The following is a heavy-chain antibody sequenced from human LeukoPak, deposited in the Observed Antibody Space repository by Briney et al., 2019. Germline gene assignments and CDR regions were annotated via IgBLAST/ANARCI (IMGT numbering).Heavy chain of an antibody. CDR3: ARAAGQDY. V-gene: IGHV1-46*01. D-gene: IGHD6-19*01. CDR1: GYTFSSYY. Sequence: ASVKVSCKASGYTFSSYYMHWVRQAPGQGLEWMGIINPSGGSTSYAQKFQGRVTMTRDTSISTAYMELSRLRSDDTAVYYCARAAGQDYWGQGTLVTVSS. J-gene: IGHJ4*02. CDR2: INPSGGST.